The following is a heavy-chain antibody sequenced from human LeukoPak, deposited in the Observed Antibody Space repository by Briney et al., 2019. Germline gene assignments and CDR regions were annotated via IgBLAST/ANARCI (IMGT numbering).Heavy chain of an antibody. CDR1: GYTFTSYG. J-gene: IGHJ4*02. CDR3: ARANGGGAYYPFDY. CDR2: ISAYNGNT. Sequence: ASVKVSCKASGYTFTSYGISWVRQAPGQGLEWMGWISAYNGNTNYAQKLQGRVTITRDTSASTAYMELSSLRSEDTAVYYCARANGGGAYYPFDYWGQGALVTVSS. V-gene: IGHV1-18*01. D-gene: IGHD2-21*02.